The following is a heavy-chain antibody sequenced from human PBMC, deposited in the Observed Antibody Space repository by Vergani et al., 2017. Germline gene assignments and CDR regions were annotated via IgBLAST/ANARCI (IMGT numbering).Heavy chain of an antibody. D-gene: IGHD3-10*01. V-gene: IGHV1-69*02. CDR3: ARGGCGSELYGMDV. CDR2: IIPILGIA. J-gene: IGHJ6*02. CDR1: GGTFSSYT. Sequence: QVQLVQSGAEVKKPGSSVKVSCKASGGTFSSYTISWVRQAPGQGLEWMGRIIPILGIANYAQKFQGRVTITADKSTSTAYMEVSSLRSEDTAVYYCARGGCGSELYGMDVWGQGTTVTVSS.